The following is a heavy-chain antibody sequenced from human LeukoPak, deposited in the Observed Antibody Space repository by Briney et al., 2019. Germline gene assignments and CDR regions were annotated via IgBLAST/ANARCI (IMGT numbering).Heavy chain of an antibody. CDR1: GGSYSGYY. V-gene: IGHV4-34*01. D-gene: IGHD1-1*01. CDR2: INHSGST. CDR3: ARGQRNWSSYFDY. Sequence: SETLSLTCAVYGGSYSGYYWSWIRQPPGKGREWIGEINHSGSTNYNPSLKSRVTISVDTSKNQFSLKLSSVTAADTAVYYCARGQRNWSSYFDYWGQGTLVTVSS. J-gene: IGHJ4*02.